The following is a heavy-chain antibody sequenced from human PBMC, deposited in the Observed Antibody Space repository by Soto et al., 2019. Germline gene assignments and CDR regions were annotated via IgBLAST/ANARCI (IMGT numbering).Heavy chain of an antibody. Sequence: SETLSLTCTVSGGSISSYYWSWLRQPPGKGLEWIGYIYYSGSTNYNPSLKSRVTISVDTSKNQFSLKLSSVTAADTAVYYCARSGDGYAFFDNWGQGALVTVSS. J-gene: IGHJ5*02. D-gene: IGHD5-12*01. CDR3: ARSGDGYAFFDN. CDR1: GGSISSYY. V-gene: IGHV4-59*01. CDR2: IYYSGST.